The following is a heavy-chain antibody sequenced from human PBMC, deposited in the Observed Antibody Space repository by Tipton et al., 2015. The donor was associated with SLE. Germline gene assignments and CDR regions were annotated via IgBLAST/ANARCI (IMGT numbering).Heavy chain of an antibody. CDR2: INHSGST. V-gene: IGHV4-34*01. CDR3: ARVPGLERSYYYNYYMDV. CDR1: GGSFSGHY. J-gene: IGHJ6*03. Sequence: TLSLTCAVYGGSFSGHYWSWIRQSPGKGLEWIGDINHSGSTNYNPSLKSRVTISVDTSKNQFSLRLSSVTAAGTAVYYCARVPGLERSYYYNYYMDVWGKGTTVTVSS. D-gene: IGHD1-1*01.